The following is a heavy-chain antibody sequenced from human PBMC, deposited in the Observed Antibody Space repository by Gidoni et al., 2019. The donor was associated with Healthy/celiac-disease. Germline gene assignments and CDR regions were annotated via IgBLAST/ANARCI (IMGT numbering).Heavy chain of an antibody. Sequence: QLQLQESGPGLVKPSETLSLTCTVSGRSISSSSYYWDWIRQPPGKGLEWIGRIYYSGSTYYNPSLKSRVTISVDTSKNQFSLKLSSVTAADTAVYYCARTSPYYDFWSGYYISEEDYWGQGTLVTVSS. J-gene: IGHJ4*02. CDR3: ARTSPYYDFWSGYYISEEDY. CDR2: IYYSGST. CDR1: GRSISSSSYY. V-gene: IGHV4-39*01. D-gene: IGHD3-3*01.